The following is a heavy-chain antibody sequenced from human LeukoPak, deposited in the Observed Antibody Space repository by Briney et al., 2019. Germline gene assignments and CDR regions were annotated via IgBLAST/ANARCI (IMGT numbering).Heavy chain of an antibody. CDR2: INHSGST. CDR1: GGSFSGYY. Sequence: PSETLSLTCAVYGGSFSGYYWSWIRQPPGKGLEWIGEINHSGSTNYNPSLRSRVTISVDTSKNQFSLRLSSATAADTAVYYCARHRRDGYNPNTDFDYWGQGTLVTVSS. V-gene: IGHV4-34*01. J-gene: IGHJ4*02. CDR3: ARHRRDGYNPNTDFDY. D-gene: IGHD5-24*01.